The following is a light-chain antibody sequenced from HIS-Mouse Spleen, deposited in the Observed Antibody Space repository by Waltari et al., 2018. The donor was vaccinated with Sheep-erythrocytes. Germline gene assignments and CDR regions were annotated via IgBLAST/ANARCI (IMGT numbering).Light chain of an antibody. CDR3: QQRSNWPPLT. CDR1: QSVSSY. V-gene: IGKV3-11*01. Sequence: EIVLTQSPATLSLSPGERATLSCRASQSVSSYLAWYQQKPGQAPRLLIYDASNSATGIPARFSGSGSGTDFTLTMSSLEPEDFAVYYCQQRSNWPPLTFGGGTKVEIK. J-gene: IGKJ4*01. CDR2: DAS.